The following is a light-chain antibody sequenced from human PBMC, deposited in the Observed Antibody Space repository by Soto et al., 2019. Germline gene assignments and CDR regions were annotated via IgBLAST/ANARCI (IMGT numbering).Light chain of an antibody. CDR3: QQRSDFLT. CDR1: QSVSSY. V-gene: IGKV3-11*01. Sequence: EIVLTQSPATLSLSPGERATLSCRASQSVSSYLAWFQQKPGQPPRVLIYDASNRATGIPARFSGSGSGTDFTLTISSLEPEDFAVYYCQQRSDFLTFGGGTKVDIK. J-gene: IGKJ4*01. CDR2: DAS.